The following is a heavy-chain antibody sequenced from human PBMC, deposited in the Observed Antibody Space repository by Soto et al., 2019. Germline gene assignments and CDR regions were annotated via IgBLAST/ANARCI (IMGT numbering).Heavy chain of an antibody. V-gene: IGHV4-31*03. CDR2: IYYSGST. Sequence: PSETLSLTCTVSGGSISSGGYYWSWIRQHPGKGLEWIGYIYYSGSTYYNPSLKSRVTISVDTSKNQFSLKLSSVTAADTAVYYCARAPHDFWSGLPSYGMDVWGQRTTVTVSS. CDR3: ARAPHDFWSGLPSYGMDV. CDR1: GGSISSGGYY. D-gene: IGHD3-3*01. J-gene: IGHJ6*02.